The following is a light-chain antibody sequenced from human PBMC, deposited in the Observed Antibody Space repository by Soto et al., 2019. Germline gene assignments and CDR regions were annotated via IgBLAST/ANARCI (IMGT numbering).Light chain of an antibody. CDR1: QSVSSY. CDR2: DAS. J-gene: IGKJ2*01. Sequence: EIVLTQSPATLSLSPGERATLSCRASQSVSSYLAWYQQKPGQAPRLLIYDASNRATGIPARFSGSGSGTDFTLTISSLEPEDFVVYYCQQRSNWPKTSGQGTKLEIK. CDR3: QQRSNWPKT. V-gene: IGKV3-11*01.